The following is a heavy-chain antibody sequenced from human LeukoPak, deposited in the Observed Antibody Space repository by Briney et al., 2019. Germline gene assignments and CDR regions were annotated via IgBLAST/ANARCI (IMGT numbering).Heavy chain of an antibody. CDR1: GYTFTGYY. V-gene: IGHV1-2*02. D-gene: IGHD5-18*01. CDR2: INTNSGGT. Sequence: ASVKVSCKASGYTFTGYYMHWVRQAPGQGLEWMGWINTNSGGTNYAQKFQGRVTMTSDTSISTAYMELSRMRSDDTAVYYCASSPGYSYGYPFDYWGQGTLVTVSS. CDR3: ASSPGYSYGYPFDY. J-gene: IGHJ4*02.